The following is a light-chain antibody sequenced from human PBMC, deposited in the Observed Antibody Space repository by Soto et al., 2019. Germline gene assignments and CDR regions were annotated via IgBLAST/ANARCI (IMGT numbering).Light chain of an antibody. CDR1: STDVGGYNS. CDR3: SSYAGSDILL. Sequence: QSVLTQPPSASGSPGQSVTVSCTGTSTDVGGYNSVSWYQQHPGKAPKLIIYEVDKRPSGVPDRFSGSKSGNTASLTVVGLQDDDEADYFCSSYAGSDILLFGGGTKLTVL. CDR2: EVD. J-gene: IGLJ2*01. V-gene: IGLV2-8*01.